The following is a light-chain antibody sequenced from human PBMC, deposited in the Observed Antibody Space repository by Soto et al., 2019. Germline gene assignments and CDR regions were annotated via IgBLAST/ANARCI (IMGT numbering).Light chain of an antibody. Sequence: DIQMTQSPSSLSASVGDRVTITCRASQGISNYLAWYQQKPGKVPKLLIYAASTLQSGVPSRFSGSGSGTDFTLPISSLQPEDVATYYCQKYNSALQGTFGQGTKVEIK. CDR2: AAS. J-gene: IGKJ1*01. V-gene: IGKV1-27*01. CDR3: QKYNSALQGT. CDR1: QGISNY.